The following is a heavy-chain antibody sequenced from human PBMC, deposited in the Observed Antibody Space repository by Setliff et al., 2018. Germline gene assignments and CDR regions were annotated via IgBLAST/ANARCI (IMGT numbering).Heavy chain of an antibody. J-gene: IGHJ4*02. D-gene: IGHD2-15*01. Sequence: GESLRISCVASGFSLRDYTINWVRQAPGKGLDWVSSIRSSGTSFYADSVKGRFTISRDNSKNTLYLQMNSLRAEDTAVYYCAKISCSGGSCYPDYWGQGTLVTVSS. CDR2: IRSSGTS. CDR3: AKISCSGGSCYPDY. V-gene: IGHV3-21*01. CDR1: GFSLRDYT.